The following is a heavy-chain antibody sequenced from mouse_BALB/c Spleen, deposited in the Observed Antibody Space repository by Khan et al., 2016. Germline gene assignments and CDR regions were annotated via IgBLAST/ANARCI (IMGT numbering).Heavy chain of an antibody. D-gene: IGHD2-1*01. J-gene: IGHJ3*01. CDR2: INTNTGEP. V-gene: IGHV9-3*02. CDR3: AREGGNYEEFAY. Sequence: QVQLKQSGPELKKPGETVKISCKASGYTFTNYGMNWVKQAPGKGLKWMGWINTNTGEPTYAEEFKGRFAFSLETSASTAYLQINNLKNEDTATXFSAREGGNYEEFAYWGQGRLVAVAA. CDR1: GYTFTNYG.